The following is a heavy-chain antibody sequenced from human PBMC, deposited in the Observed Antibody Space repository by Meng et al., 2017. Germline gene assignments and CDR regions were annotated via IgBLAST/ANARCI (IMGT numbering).Heavy chain of an antibody. V-gene: IGHV3-48*03. CDR3: ARDSWITMIVVASWYYYGMDV. CDR1: GFTFSSYE. CDR2: ISSSGSTI. J-gene: IGHJ6*02. D-gene: IGHD3-22*01. Sequence: GESLKISCAASGFTFSSYEMNWVRQAPGKGLEWVSYISSSGSTIYYADSVKGRFTISRDNAKNSLYLQMNSLRAEDTAVYCCARDSWITMIVVASWYYYGMDVWGQGTTVTVSS.